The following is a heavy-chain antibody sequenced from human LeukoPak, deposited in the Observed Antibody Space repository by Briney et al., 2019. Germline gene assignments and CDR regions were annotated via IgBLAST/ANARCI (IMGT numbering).Heavy chain of an antibody. Sequence: TSETLSLTCAVYGGSFSGYYWSWIRQPPGKGLEWIGEINHSGSTNYNPSLKSRVTISVDTSKNQFSLKLSSVTAADTAVYYCARGGGMDVWGKGTTVTISS. CDR3: ARGGGMDV. CDR2: INHSGST. J-gene: IGHJ6*03. V-gene: IGHV4-34*01. CDR1: GGSFSGYY.